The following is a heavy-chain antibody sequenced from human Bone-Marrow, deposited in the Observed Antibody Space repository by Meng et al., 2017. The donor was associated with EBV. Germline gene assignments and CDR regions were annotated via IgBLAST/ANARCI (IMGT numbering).Heavy chain of an antibody. J-gene: IGHJ5*02. V-gene: IGHV4-39*01. CDR2: VHYTGST. CDR3: ARPFPSWQSPRLDPFGA. D-gene: IGHD6-19*01. CDR1: GDSISSFYY. Sequence: LGEAGPGQVKPSATLSLTGTVSGDSISSFYYWGWIRQPPGRGLEWIGSVHYTGSTYYSPSLKSRVTVSIDTSKNQFSLRLTSVTAADTAVYYCARPFPSWQSPRLDPFGAWGQGTLVTVSS.